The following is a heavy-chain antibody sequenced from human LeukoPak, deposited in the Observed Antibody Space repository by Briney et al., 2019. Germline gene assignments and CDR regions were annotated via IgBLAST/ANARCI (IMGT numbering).Heavy chain of an antibody. J-gene: IGHJ4*02. CDR1: GFTFSSYA. D-gene: IGHD3-10*01. CDR2: ISYDGSNK. V-gene: IGHV3-30-3*01. Sequence: PGRSLRLSCAASGFTFSSYAMHWVRQAPGKGLEWVAVISYDGSNKYYADSVKGRFTISRDNSKNTLYLQMNSLRAEDTAVYYCARDWGYYGSGSYGDYWGQGTLVTVSS. CDR3: ARDWGYYGSGSYGDY.